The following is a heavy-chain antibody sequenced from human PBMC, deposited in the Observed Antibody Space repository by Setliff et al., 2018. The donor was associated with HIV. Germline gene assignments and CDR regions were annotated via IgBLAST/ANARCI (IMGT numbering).Heavy chain of an antibody. CDR1: GFIFSNSW. D-gene: IGHD2-15*01. J-gene: IGHJ4*02. V-gene: IGHV3-7*03. Sequence: SLRLSCAASGFIFSNSWMTWVRQAPGKGLEWVANIKGDGSEQYYVASVKGRFTISRDNFKNSLYLQMTSLRVEDTAVYYCAKTLVVVASPLDFWGQGTLVTVSS. CDR2: IKGDGSEQ. CDR3: AKTLVVVASPLDF.